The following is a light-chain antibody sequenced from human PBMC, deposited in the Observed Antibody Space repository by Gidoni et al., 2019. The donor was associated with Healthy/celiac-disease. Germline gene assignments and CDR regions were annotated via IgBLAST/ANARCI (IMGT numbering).Light chain of an antibody. Sequence: SELTQDPAVSVALGQTVRITCQRDTLRSYYASSYQQKPGQTPVLVIYGKNNRPSGIPDRFSGASSGNTASLTITGAQAEDEADYYCNSRDSSGNHYVFGTGTKVTVL. CDR2: GKN. V-gene: IGLV3-19*01. CDR1: TLRSYY. J-gene: IGLJ1*01. CDR3: NSRDSSGNHYV.